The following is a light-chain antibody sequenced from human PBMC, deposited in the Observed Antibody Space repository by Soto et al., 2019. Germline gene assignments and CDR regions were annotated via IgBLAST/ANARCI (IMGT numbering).Light chain of an antibody. J-gene: IGKJ1*01. V-gene: IGKV2-30*01. CDR3: MQGRRWRWT. Sequence: DVVMTQSPLSLPVTLGQPASISCRSSQSLVYSDGNTYLNWFQQRPGQSPRRLIYKVSNRDSGVPDRFSGSVSGNDFILKLSRMEAGEGSVYYCMQGRRWRWTFVEGTKREMK. CDR2: KVS. CDR1: QSLVYSDGNTY.